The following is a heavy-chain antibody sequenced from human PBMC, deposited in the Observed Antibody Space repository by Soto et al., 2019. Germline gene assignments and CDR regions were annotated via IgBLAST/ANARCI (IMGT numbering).Heavy chain of an antibody. CDR2: IYYTGAT. V-gene: IGHV4-39*02. CDR3: TTWGNDS. D-gene: IGHD7-27*01. J-gene: IGHJ4*02. CDR1: GASISGSSYY. Sequence: QLQLQESGPGLVKPSETLSLTCTVSGASISGSSYYWGWVRQPPGKGLEWIGSIYYTGATYYSPSLMSRVTISVDLSKNHFSMKVTSVTAEDTAVYFCTTWGNDSWGQGTLVTVSS.